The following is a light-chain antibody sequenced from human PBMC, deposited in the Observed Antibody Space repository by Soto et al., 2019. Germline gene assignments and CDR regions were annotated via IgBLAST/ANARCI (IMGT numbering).Light chain of an antibody. CDR1: QGVSRK. V-gene: IGKV3-15*01. J-gene: IGKJ4*01. CDR3: QQYHTWPIT. Sequence: DIVMTQPPATLSVAPGERVTFSCRASQGVSRKLAWYQHKPGQAPRLLISGASTGATGIPARLSGSGSGTEFTLTISSLQSEDCAIYYCQQYHTWPITFGGGTKVDIK. CDR2: GAS.